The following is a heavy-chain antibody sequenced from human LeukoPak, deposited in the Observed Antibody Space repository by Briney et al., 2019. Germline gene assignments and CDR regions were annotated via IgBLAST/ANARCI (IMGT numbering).Heavy chain of an antibody. V-gene: IGHV3-21*01. CDR3: ARGEAAAGTNFDY. CDR2: ISSSSTYI. Sequence: PGGSLRLSCAASGFTFSSYSMNWVRQAPGKGLEWVSSISSSSTYIYYADSVKGRFTISRDNAKNSLYPQMNSLRAEDTGVYYCARGEAAAGTNFDYWGQGTLVTVSS. CDR1: GFTFSSYS. J-gene: IGHJ4*02. D-gene: IGHD6-13*01.